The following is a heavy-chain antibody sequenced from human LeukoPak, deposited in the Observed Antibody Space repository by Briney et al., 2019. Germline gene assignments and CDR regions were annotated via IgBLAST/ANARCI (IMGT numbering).Heavy chain of an antibody. CDR2: IYYSGST. D-gene: IGHD6-6*01. CDR1: GGSVSSGSYY. Sequence: SETLSLTCTVSGGSVSSGSYYWSWIRQPPGKGLEWIGYIYYSGSTNYNPSLKSRVTISVDTSKNQFSLKLSSVTAADTAVYYCAGFGYSSSSLYYFDYWGQGTLVTVSS. J-gene: IGHJ4*02. V-gene: IGHV4-61*01. CDR3: AGFGYSSSSLYYFDY.